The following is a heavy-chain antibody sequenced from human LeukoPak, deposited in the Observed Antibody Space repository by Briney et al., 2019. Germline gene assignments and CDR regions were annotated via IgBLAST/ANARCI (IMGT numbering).Heavy chain of an antibody. CDR1: GYSISSGYY. CDR2: IYHSGST. D-gene: IGHD3-10*02. J-gene: IGHJ5*02. V-gene: IGHV4-38-2*02. CDR3: ARDLFGFAATYNWFDP. Sequence: SETLSLTCTVSGYSISSGYYWGWIRQPPGKGLEWIGSIYHSGSTYYNPSLKSRVTISVDTSKNQSSLNLNSVSAADTAVYYCARDLFGFAATYNWFDPWGQGTLVTVSS.